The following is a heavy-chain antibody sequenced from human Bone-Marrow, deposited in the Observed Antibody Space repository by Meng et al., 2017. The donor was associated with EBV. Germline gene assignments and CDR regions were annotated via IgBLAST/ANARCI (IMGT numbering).Heavy chain of an antibody. CDR3: ARESGRGYTPDF. CDR1: GGAFSNSA. CDR2: FIPILGTP. Sequence: QVRVVQSGAGVKRPGSSVKVSCKASGGAFSNSAISWVRQAPGQGLEWMGGFIPILGTPNYAQKYQDRVTITADESTSTAYMELSGLRSEDTAVYYCARESGRGYTPDFWGQGTLVTVSS. V-gene: IGHV1-69*01. D-gene: IGHD3-10*01. J-gene: IGHJ4*02.